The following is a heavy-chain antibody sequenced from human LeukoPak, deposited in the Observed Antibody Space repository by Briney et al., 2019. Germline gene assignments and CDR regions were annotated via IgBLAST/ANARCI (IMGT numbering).Heavy chain of an antibody. CDR3: ARGPRYSFY. D-gene: IGHD6-13*01. CDR2: IYIDGTT. V-gene: IGHV3-53*01. J-gene: IGHJ4*02. CDR1: GFIVSHNY. Sequence: GGSLRLSCAASGFIVSHNYMTWVRQAPGKGLEWISVIYIDGTTYYADSVKGRFTISRDQANNTLYLQMNTLRDEDTAVYYCARGPRYSFYWGQGTLVTASS.